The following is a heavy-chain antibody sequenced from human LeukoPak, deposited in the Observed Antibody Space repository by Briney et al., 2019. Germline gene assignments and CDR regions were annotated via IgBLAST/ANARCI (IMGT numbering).Heavy chain of an antibody. CDR2: IHSGGNT. V-gene: IGHV3-66*01. J-gene: IGHJ4*02. Sequence: GGSLRLSCAVSGFTVSKNYMGWVRQAPGKGLEWVSVIHSGGNTFYADSVKDRFTISRNNFKNTLSLQMNTLRADDTAVYFCAGSDNENSRRWVDYWGQGVLVTVSS. CDR3: AGSDNENSRRWVDY. CDR1: GFTVSKNY. D-gene: IGHD6-19*01.